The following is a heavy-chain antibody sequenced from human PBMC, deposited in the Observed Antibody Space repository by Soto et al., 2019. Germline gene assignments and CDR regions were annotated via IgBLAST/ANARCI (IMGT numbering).Heavy chain of an antibody. Sequence: SETLSLTCAVSGGSISSGGYSWSWIRQPPGKGLEWIGYIYHSGSTYYNPSLKSRVTISVDRSKNQFSLKLSSVTAADTAVYYCAGGGFITFGSEIYSNLFDYWGLGTLVTVSS. D-gene: IGHD3-10*01. CDR1: GGSISSGGYS. J-gene: IGHJ4*02. CDR3: AGGGFITFGSEIYSNLFDY. CDR2: IYHSGST. V-gene: IGHV4-30-2*01.